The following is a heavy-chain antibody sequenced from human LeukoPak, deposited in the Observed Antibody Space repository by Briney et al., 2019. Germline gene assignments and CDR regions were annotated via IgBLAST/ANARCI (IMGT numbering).Heavy chain of an antibody. D-gene: IGHD3-22*01. CDR3: ARGGLYYYDSSGYCDY. Sequence: GGSLRLSCAASGFTFSDYYMNWIRQAPGKGLEWVSYISISGSTIYYADSVKGRFTISRDNAKNSLYLQMNSLRAEDTAVYYCARGGLYYYDSSGYCDYWGQGTLVTVSS. V-gene: IGHV3-11*01. J-gene: IGHJ4*02. CDR1: GFTFSDYY. CDR2: ISISGSTI.